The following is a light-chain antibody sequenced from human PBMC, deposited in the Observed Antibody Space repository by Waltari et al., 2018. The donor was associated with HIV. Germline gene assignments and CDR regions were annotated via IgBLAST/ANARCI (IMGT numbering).Light chain of an antibody. Sequence: EIVLTQSPGTLSLSPGERGTLSCRASQSVSSTYLAWYQQKPGQAPRLLIYAASSRASGIPDRFGGSGSGTDFTLTISRLEPEDVAVYYCQQYGSSPQTFGQVTKVEIK. V-gene: IGKV3-20*01. CDR2: AAS. CDR3: QQYGSSPQT. J-gene: IGKJ1*01. CDR1: QSVSSTY.